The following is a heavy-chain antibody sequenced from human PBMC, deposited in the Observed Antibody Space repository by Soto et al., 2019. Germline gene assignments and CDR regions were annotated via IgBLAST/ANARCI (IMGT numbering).Heavy chain of an antibody. CDR3: AREFSNSPEAFDS. J-gene: IGHJ4*02. CDR2: IYYTGST. V-gene: IGHV4-61*01. D-gene: IGHD6-6*01. CDR1: CGSVNSDNFY. Sequence: SETLSLTCTVSCGSVNSDNFYWSWIRQPPGRGLEWIGYIYYTGSTSYSPSLKSRVTISIDTSRNQFSLKLSSVTAADTAVYYCAREFSNSPEAFDSWGQGSLVTVSS.